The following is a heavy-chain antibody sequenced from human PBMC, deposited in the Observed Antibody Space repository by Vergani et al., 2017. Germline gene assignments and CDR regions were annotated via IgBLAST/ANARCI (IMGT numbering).Heavy chain of an antibody. V-gene: IGHV3-30*02. CDR3: ARSTIAVAGDFDY. CDR2: IRYDGSNK. CDR1: GFTFSSYG. Sequence: QVQLVESGGGVVQPGGSLRLSCAASGFTFSSYGMHWVRQAPGKGLEWVAFIRYDGSNKYYADSVKGRFTISRDNSKNTLYLQMNSLRAEETAVYYCARSTIAVAGDFDYWGQGTLVTVSS. D-gene: IGHD6-19*01. J-gene: IGHJ4*02.